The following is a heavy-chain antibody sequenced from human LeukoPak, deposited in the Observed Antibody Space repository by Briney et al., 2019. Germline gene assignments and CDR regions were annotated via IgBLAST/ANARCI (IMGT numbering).Heavy chain of an antibody. V-gene: IGHV4-59*01. Sequence: PSETLSLTCTVSGGSISSYYWSWIRQPPGKGLEWIGYIYYSGSTNYNPSLKSRVTISVDTSKNQFSLNLNSVTAADTAVYYCARSLYYYGPYDYWGQGTLVTVSS. CDR1: GGSISSYY. CDR2: IYYSGST. J-gene: IGHJ4*02. D-gene: IGHD3-10*01. CDR3: ARSLYYYGPYDY.